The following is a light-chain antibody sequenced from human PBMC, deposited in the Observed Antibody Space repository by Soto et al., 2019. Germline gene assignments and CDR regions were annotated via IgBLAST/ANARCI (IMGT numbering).Light chain of an antibody. V-gene: IGLV2-11*01. Sequence: SALTQPRSVSGSPGQSVTISCTGTSSDVGGYNYVSWYQQHPGKAPKLMIYDVSKRPSGVPDRFSGSKSGNTASLTISGLQAEDEADYYCCSYAGVFGTGTKVT. CDR2: DVS. CDR1: SSDVGGYNY. CDR3: CSYAGV. J-gene: IGLJ1*01.